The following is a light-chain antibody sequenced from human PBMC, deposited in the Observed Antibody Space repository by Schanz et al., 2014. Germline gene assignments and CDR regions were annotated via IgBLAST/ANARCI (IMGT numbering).Light chain of an antibody. CDR1: SSDVGGYNY. CDR2: DVN. Sequence: QSALTQPASVSGSPGQSITISCTGTSSDVGGYNYVSWYQQHPGKAPKLMIYDVNNRPSGVSNRFSGSKSGNTASLTISGLQAEDEADYYCSSYAGSDNLGMFGGGTKLTV. J-gene: IGLJ3*02. CDR3: SSYAGSDNLGM. V-gene: IGLV2-14*01.